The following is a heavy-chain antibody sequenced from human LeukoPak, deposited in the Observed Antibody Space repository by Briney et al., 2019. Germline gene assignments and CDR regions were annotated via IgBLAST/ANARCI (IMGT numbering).Heavy chain of an antibody. V-gene: IGHV4-34*01. CDR2: INHSGST. D-gene: IGHD3-10*01. CDR3: ARGPQITMVRGVIISPFDY. CDR1: GGSFSGYY. Sequence: SETLSLTCAVYGGSFSGYYWSWIRQPPGKGLEWIGEINHSGSTNYNPSPKSRVTISVDTSKNQFSLKLSSVTAADTAVYYCARGPQITMVRGVIISPFDYWGQGTLVTVSS. J-gene: IGHJ4*02.